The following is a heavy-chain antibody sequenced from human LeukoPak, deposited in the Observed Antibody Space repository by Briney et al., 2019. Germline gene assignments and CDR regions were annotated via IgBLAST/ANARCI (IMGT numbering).Heavy chain of an antibody. Sequence: SETLSLTCAVYGGSFSGYYWSWIRQPPGKGLEWIGEINHSGSTNYNPSLKSRVTISVDTSKNQFSLKLSSVTAADTAVYYCARILYSYMDVWGKGTTVTVSS. J-gene: IGHJ6*03. CDR3: ARILYSYMDV. V-gene: IGHV4-34*01. CDR2: INHSGST. CDR1: GGSFSGYY. D-gene: IGHD2-15*01.